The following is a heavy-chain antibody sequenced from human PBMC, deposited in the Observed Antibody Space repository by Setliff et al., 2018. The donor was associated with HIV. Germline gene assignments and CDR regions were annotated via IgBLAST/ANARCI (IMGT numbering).Heavy chain of an antibody. D-gene: IGHD2-21*01. J-gene: IGHJ4*02. Sequence: SETLSLTCVVSDDSFSNYDWTWIRQSPGKALEWIGCISSSGTTTYNPSLRSRVTISIETSNTRFSLWLRSATAADTATYFCARLGRAIDDGGSSLRLDFWGQGMLVTVSS. V-gene: IGHV4-4*09. CDR2: ISSSGTT. CDR3: ARLGRAIDDGGSSLRLDF. CDR1: DDSFSNYD.